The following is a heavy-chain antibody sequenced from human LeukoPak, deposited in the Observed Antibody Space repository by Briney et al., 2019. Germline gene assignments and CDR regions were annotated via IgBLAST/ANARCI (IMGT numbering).Heavy chain of an antibody. CDR3: ARISSSWYYFDC. D-gene: IGHD6-13*01. Sequence: ASVKVSCKASGYTFTSYAMHWVRQAPGQRLEWMGWINAGNGNTKYSQKFQGRVTITRDTSASTAYMELSSLRSEDTAVYYCARISSSWYYFDCWGQGTLVTVSS. CDR1: GYTFTSYA. J-gene: IGHJ4*02. V-gene: IGHV1-3*01. CDR2: INAGNGNT.